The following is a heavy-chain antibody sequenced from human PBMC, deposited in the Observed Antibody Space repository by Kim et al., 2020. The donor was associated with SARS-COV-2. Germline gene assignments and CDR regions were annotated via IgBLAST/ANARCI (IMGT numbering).Heavy chain of an antibody. CDR2: IYYSGST. Sequence: SETLSLTCTVSGGSISSGDYYWSWIRQPPGKGLEWIGYIYYSGSTYYNPSLKSRVTISVDTSKNQFSLKLSSVTAADTAVYYCARVIPSSRDLDYWGQGTLVTVSS. CDR3: ARVIPSSRDLDY. CDR1: GGSISSGDYY. J-gene: IGHJ4*02. D-gene: IGHD6-13*01. V-gene: IGHV4-30-4*01.